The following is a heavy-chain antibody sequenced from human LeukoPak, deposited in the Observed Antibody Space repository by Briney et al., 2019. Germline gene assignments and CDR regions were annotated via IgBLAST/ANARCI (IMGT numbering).Heavy chain of an antibody. CDR3: ARDSAPTYYDFWSGGPPYYYGMDV. V-gene: IGHV3-7*01. D-gene: IGHD3-3*01. J-gene: IGHJ6*02. CDR2: IKQDGSEK. Sequence: GGSLRLSCAASGFTFSSCWMSWVRQAPGKGLEWVANIKQDGSEKYYVDSVKGRFTISRDNAKNSLYLQMNSLRAEDTAVHYCARDSAPTYYDFWSGGPPYYYGMDVWGQGTTVTVSS. CDR1: GFTFSSCW.